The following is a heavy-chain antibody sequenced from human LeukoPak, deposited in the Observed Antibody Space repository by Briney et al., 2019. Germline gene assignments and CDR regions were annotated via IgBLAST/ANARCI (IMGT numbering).Heavy chain of an antibody. CDR1: GFTFGSYG. CDR3: AKGGFTMVVD. D-gene: IGHD3-22*01. Sequence: GGSLRLSCAGTGFTFGSYGMHWVRQAPGKGLEWVAAISSDGSNKYYADSVKGRFTISRDNSKNTLYLQLNSLRADDTAVYYCAKGGFTMVVDWGQGTLVTVPS. CDR2: ISSDGSNK. V-gene: IGHV3-30*18. J-gene: IGHJ4*02.